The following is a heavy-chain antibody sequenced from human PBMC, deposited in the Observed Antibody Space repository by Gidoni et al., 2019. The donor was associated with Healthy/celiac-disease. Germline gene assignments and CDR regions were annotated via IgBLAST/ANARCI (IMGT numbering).Heavy chain of an antibody. CDR3: AKDRSGLFDY. CDR2: ISYDGSNK. Sequence: GFTFSSYGMHWVRQAPGKGLEWVAVISYDGSNKYYADSVKGRFTISRDNSKNTLYLQMNSLRAEDAVVYYCAKDRSGLFDYWGQGTLVTVSS. CDR1: GFTFSSYG. V-gene: IGHV3-30*18. J-gene: IGHJ4*02.